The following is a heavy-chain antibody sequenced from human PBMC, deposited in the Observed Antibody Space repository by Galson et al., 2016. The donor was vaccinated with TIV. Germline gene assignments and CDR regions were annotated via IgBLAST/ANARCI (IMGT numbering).Heavy chain of an antibody. J-gene: IGHJ4*02. V-gene: IGHV6-1*01. CDR3: ARGGGDGQKALTHFDH. CDR1: GDSVSSKSAA. Sequence: CAISGDSVSSKSAAWNWIRQSPSRGLEWLGRTYSRSRWYNEYAVSVRSRISINPDTSKNQFSLQLNSVTPEDTAIYYGARGGGDGQKALTHFDHWGQGTLVTVSS. CDR2: TYSRSRWYN. D-gene: IGHD5-24*01.